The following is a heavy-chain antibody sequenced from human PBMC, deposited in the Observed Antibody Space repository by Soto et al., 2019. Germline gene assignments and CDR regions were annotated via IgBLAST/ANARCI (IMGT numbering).Heavy chain of an antibody. CDR3: ATDNADYGGNLNALDI. D-gene: IGHD4-17*01. J-gene: IGHJ3*02. CDR1: GGSISSGDYY. CDR2: IYNSGST. V-gene: IGHV4-31*03. Sequence: SGTLSLTCTVPGGSISSGDYYWSWIRQHPGKGLEWIGHIYNSGSTYYNPSLKSRVTISVDTSKNQFSLKLSSVTAADTAVYYCATDNADYGGNLNALDIWGQGTMVTVSS.